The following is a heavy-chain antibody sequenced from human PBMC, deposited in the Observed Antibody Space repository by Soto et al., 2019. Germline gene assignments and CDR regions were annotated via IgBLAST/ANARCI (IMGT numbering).Heavy chain of an antibody. CDR2: IIPIFGTA. D-gene: IGHD1-26*01. Sequence: QVQLVQSGAEVKKPGSSVKVSCKASGGTFSSYAISWVRQAPGQGLEWVGGIIPIFGTANYAQKFQGRVTITADESTSTAYMELSSLRSEDTAVYYCARDGRWSGSPESYGMDVWGQGTTVTVSS. J-gene: IGHJ6*02. CDR3: ARDGRWSGSPESYGMDV. CDR1: GGTFSSYA. V-gene: IGHV1-69*01.